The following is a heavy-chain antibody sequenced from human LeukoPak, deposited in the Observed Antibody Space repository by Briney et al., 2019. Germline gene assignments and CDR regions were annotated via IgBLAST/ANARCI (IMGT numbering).Heavy chain of an antibody. CDR2: INHSGST. V-gene: IGHV4-34*01. D-gene: IGHD6-19*01. J-gene: IGHJ4*02. CDR3: ARGTLYSGWSYYFDY. CDR1: GGSFSGYY. Sequence: SETLSLTCAVYGGSFSGYYWSWIRQPPGKGLEWIGEINHSGSTNYNPSLKSRVTISVDTSKNQFSLKLSSVTAADTAVYYCARGTLYSGWSYYFDYWGQGSQVTVSS.